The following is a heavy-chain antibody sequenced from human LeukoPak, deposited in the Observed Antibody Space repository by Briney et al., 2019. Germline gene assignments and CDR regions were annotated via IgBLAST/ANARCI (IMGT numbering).Heavy chain of an antibody. D-gene: IGHD5-18*01. CDR2: IWYDGSNK. CDR1: GFTFSNYG. J-gene: IGHJ4*02. V-gene: IGHV3-33*06. Sequence: PGRSLRLSCAASGFTFSNYGMHWVRQAPGKGLGWVAVIWYDGSNKYYADSVKGRFTISRDNSKNTLYPQMKSLRAEDTAVYYCAKDRDTAMEIDYWGQGTLVTVSS. CDR3: AKDRDTAMEIDY.